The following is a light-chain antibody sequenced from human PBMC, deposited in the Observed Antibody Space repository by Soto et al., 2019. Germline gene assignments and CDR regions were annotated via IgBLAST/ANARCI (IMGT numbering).Light chain of an antibody. J-gene: IGLJ1*01. CDR2: EVS. CDR3: SSYTSSSTRV. CDR1: TSDVGSHNF. V-gene: IGLV2-14*01. Sequence: QSALTQPASVSGSPGQSITISCTGTTSDVGSHNFVSWYQQLPGKAPKLLIYEVSNRPSGVSNRFSGSKSGNTASLTISGLQAEDEADYYCSSYTSSSTRVFGTGTKVTVL.